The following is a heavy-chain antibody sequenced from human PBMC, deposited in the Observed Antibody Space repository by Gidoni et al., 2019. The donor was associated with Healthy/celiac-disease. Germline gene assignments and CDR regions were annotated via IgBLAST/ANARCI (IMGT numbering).Heavy chain of an antibody. J-gene: IGHJ4*02. CDR3: ARGGGGVYCGGDCYIDY. D-gene: IGHD2-21*02. Sequence: EVQLVESGGGLVQPGGSLRLSCAASGFTVSRNYMSWVRQAPGKGLEWVSVIYSGCSTYYADSVKGRFTISRDNSKNTLYLQMNSLRAEDTAVYYCARGGGGVYCGGDCYIDYWGQGTLVTVSS. V-gene: IGHV3-66*01. CDR2: IYSGCST. CDR1: GFTVSRNY.